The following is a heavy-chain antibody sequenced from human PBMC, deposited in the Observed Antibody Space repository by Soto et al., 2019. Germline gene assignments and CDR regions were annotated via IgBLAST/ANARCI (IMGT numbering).Heavy chain of an antibody. V-gene: IGHV4-31*03. Sequence: SETLSLTCTVSGGSISSDDYYWNWIRQRPGKGLEWIGNIYYRGNTNYNPSLKSRIIMSMDMSENQFSLKLTSVTAADTAVYYCERGWDYYGIDVWGQGTTVTVYS. CDR2: IYYRGNT. D-gene: IGHD3-16*01. J-gene: IGHJ6*02. CDR3: ERGWDYYGIDV. CDR1: GGSISSDDYY.